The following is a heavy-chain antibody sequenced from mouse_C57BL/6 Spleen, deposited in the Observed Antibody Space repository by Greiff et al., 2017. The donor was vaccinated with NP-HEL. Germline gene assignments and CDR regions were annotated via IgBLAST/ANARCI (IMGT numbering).Heavy chain of an antibody. J-gene: IGHJ2*01. Sequence: EVQLVESGGDLVKPGGSLKLSCAASGFTFSSYGMSWVRQTPDKRLEWVATISSGGSYTYYPDSVKGRFTISRDNAKNTLYLQMSSLKSADTAMYYCARRVPLTSVVANLYDFDYWGQGTTLTVSS. CDR2: ISSGGSYT. V-gene: IGHV5-6*01. CDR3: ARRVPLTSVVANLYDFDY. CDR1: GFTFSSYG. D-gene: IGHD1-1*01.